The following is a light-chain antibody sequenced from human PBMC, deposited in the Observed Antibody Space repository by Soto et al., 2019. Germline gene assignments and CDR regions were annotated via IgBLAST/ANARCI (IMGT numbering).Light chain of an antibody. CDR3: NSYAGSNNFD. V-gene: IGLV2-8*01. CDR2: EVN. J-gene: IGLJ1*01. CDR1: SSDVGGYNY. Sequence: QSALTQPPSASGSPGQSVTISCTGTSSDVGGYNYVSWYQQHPGKAPKLMIYEVNKRPSGVPDRFSGSKSGNTASLTISGLQAEDEADYYCNSYAGSNNFDFGTGTKVTV.